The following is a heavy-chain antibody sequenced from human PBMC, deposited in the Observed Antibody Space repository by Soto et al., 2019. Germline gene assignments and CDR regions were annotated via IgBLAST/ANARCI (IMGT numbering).Heavy chain of an antibody. D-gene: IGHD1-20*01. V-gene: IGHV4-4*02. J-gene: IGHJ5*02. CDR1: GGSISSSNW. CDR2: IYHSGST. Sequence: SETVSLTCAVSGGSISSSNWWSWVRQPPGKGLEWIGEIYHSGSTNYNPSLKSRVTISVDKSKNQFSLKLSAVTAADTAVYYCARSITSARLRWFDPPGPVTLVTVSS. CDR3: ARSITSARLRWFDP.